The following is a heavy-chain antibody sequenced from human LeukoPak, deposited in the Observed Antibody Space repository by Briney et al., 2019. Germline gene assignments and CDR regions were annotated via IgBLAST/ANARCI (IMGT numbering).Heavy chain of an antibody. Sequence: TSETLSLTCTVSGGSISSGSYYWSWIRQPAGKGLEWIGRIYTSGSTNYNPSLKSRVTISVDTSKNQFSLKLSSVTAADTAVYYCARVYYSSSYDYWYFDLWGRGTLVTVSS. D-gene: IGHD6-13*01. CDR3: ARVYYSSSYDYWYFDL. CDR1: GGSISSGSYY. V-gene: IGHV4-61*02. CDR2: IYTSGST. J-gene: IGHJ2*01.